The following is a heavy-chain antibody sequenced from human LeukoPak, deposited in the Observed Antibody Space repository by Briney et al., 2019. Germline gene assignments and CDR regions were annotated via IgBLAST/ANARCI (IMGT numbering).Heavy chain of an antibody. D-gene: IGHD3-10*01. V-gene: IGHV4-61*03. CDR3: ARSQNYYGSGDY. CDR1: GDSVSDGNYY. CDR2: IYYTGST. J-gene: IGHJ4*02. Sequence: PSKTLSLTCIVSGDSVSDGNYYWSWLRQPPGTALEWIGYIYYTGSTYYNPSLEGRVTISVDTSRNHFSVKLNSVTAADTAVYYCARSQNYYGSGDYWSQGTLVTVSS.